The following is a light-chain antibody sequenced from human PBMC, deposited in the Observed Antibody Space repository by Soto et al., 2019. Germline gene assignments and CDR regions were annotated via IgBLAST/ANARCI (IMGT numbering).Light chain of an antibody. J-gene: IGKJ4*01. CDR1: QNVSNN. Sequence: EIVMTQSPATLSVSPGERATLSCRASQNVSNNLAWYQQKPGQAPSLLIYGTSTRATGFPARFSGSASGTDFTLTISSLQSEDFAVYYCQQYNEWPLTFGGGTKVDNK. CDR3: QQYNEWPLT. V-gene: IGKV3-15*01. CDR2: GTS.